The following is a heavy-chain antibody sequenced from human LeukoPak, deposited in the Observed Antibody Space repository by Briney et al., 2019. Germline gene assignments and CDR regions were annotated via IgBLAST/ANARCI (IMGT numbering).Heavy chain of an antibody. CDR2: ISDSGST. CDR1: GYSITSGFS. V-gene: IGHV4-38-2*02. D-gene: IGHD3-16*01. Sequence: PSETLSLTCAVSGYSITSGFSWGWIRQPPGKGLEWIAAISDSGSTNSQSILQSRLTISRDTSNNEFSLRLTSVTAADTAVYYCVREGAVPGIDPWGQGTLVTVSS. J-gene: IGHJ5*02. CDR3: VREGAVPGIDP.